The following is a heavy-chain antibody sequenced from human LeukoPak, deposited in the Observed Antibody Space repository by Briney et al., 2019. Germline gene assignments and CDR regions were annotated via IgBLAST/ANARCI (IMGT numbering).Heavy chain of an antibody. CDR3: ARDLGIAARPVFDQ. J-gene: IGHJ4*02. CDR2: FSASTKDT. Sequence: GGSLRLSCAASGFTFRNYAMNWVRQAPGRGLEWVSSFSASTKDTYYADSVKGWFTISRDDSKNTLYLQMDSLRAEDTAVYYCARDLGIAARPVFDQWGQGTLVTVSS. CDR1: GFTFRNYA. D-gene: IGHD6-6*01. V-gene: IGHV3-23*01.